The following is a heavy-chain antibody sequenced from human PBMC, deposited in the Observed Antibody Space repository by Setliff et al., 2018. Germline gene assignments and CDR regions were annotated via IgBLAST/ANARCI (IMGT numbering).Heavy chain of an antibody. Sequence: VKVSCKASGYTFTSYDINWVRQATGQGLEWMGWMNPTSGNTGYAQKFQGRVTMTRNTSISTAYMELSSPRSEDTAGYYCARGAPGRYCSGGSCSYFDYWGQGILVTVSS. CDR1: GYTFTSYD. CDR2: MNPTSGNT. V-gene: IGHV1-8*01. J-gene: IGHJ4*02. CDR3: ARGAPGRYCSGGSCSYFDY. D-gene: IGHD2-15*01.